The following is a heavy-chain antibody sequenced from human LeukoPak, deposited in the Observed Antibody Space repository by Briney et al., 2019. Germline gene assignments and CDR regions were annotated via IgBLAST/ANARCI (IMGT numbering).Heavy chain of an antibody. CDR1: GFTFSSYS. V-gene: IGHV3-7*01. D-gene: IGHD2-2*01. Sequence: GGSLRLSCAASGFTFSSYSMNWVRQAPGKGLEWVANIKQDGSEKYYVDSVKGRFTISRDNAKNSLYLQMNSLRAEDTAVYYCARAGQLLWVRAFDIWGQGTMVTVSS. CDR3: ARAGQLLWVRAFDI. J-gene: IGHJ3*02. CDR2: IKQDGSEK.